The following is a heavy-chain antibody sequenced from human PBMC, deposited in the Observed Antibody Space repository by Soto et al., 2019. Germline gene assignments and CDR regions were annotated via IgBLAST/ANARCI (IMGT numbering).Heavy chain of an antibody. D-gene: IGHD2-15*01. CDR2: IVNTGDTA. CDR3: AKRHSSHYFDY. V-gene: IGHV3-23*01. CDR1: GFTFSSYA. Sequence: PGGSLRLSCAASGFTFSSYAMNWVRQAPGKGLEWVSSIVNTGDTAFYADSVTGRFTISSDNSKNTLYLQVNSLRAEDTAVYYCAKRHSSHYFDYWGQGTPITVSS. J-gene: IGHJ4*02.